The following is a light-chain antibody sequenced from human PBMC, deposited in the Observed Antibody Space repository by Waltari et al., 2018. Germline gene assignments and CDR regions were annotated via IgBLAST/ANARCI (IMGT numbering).Light chain of an antibody. Sequence: DIQMTQSPSSLSASVGDRVTITCQASQDIITYLSWYQQKPGKAPKLLIYDASHLETGVPARFSGSGSGTHFTFTIRSLQPEDIATSYCQKYDDLPTFGKGTKVEI. J-gene: IGKJ1*01. CDR2: DAS. CDR3: QKYDDLPT. CDR1: QDIITY. V-gene: IGKV1-33*01.